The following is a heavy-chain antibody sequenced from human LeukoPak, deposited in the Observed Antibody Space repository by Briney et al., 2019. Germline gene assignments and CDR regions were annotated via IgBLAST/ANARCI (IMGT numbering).Heavy chain of an antibody. Sequence: GGSLRLSCAASGFNIDDYGMHWVRQAPGKGLEWVSLINWDGGSSYHADSVKGRVTISRENSKKSLYLQMHSLRAEDTALYYCGKENLTSALYDSGQYKDRTGQNWFDSWGLGTLVTVST. CDR2: INWDGGSS. CDR3: GKENLTSALYDSGQYKDRTGQNWFDS. V-gene: IGHV3-43D*03. CDR1: GFNIDDYG. D-gene: IGHD3-22*01. J-gene: IGHJ5*01.